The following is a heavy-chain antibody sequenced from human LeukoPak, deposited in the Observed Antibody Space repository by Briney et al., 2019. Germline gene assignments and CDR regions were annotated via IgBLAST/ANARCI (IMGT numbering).Heavy chain of an antibody. CDR1: GFTFTSYA. CDR2: ISASGGST. J-gene: IGHJ4*02. Sequence: GGSLRLSCAASGFTFTSYAMTWVRQAPEKGLEWVSSISASGGSTHYADSVKGRFTISRDNSKNTLYPQMNSLRAEDTAVYYCAKDHWAGYPDYWGQGTLVTVSS. V-gene: IGHV3-23*01. CDR3: AKDHWAGYPDY. D-gene: IGHD3/OR15-3a*01.